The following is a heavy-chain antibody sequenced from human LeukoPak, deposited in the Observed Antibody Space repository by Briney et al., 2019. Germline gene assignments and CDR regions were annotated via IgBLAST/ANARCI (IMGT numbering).Heavy chain of an antibody. D-gene: IGHD2-15*01. Sequence: SETLSLTCTVSGGSISSYYWSWIRQPPGKGLEWIGYIYYSGSTNYNPSLKSRVTISVDTSKNQFSLKLSSVTAADTAVYYCASHCSGGSCLSDYWGQGTLVTVSS. J-gene: IGHJ4*02. CDR1: GGSISSYY. CDR3: ASHCSGGSCLSDY. CDR2: IYYSGST. V-gene: IGHV4-59*12.